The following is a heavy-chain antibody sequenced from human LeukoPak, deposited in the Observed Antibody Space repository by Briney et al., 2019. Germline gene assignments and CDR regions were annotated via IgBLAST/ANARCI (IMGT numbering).Heavy chain of an antibody. J-gene: IGHJ4*02. V-gene: IGHV1-3*03. D-gene: IGHD2-15*01. Sequence: ASVKVSCKASVYTFTSYAMHWVRQAPGQRLEWMGWINAGNGNTKYSQEFQGRVTITRDTSAGTAYMELSSLRSEDMAVYYCARADVVASIFDYWGQGALVTVSS. CDR1: VYTFTSYA. CDR2: INAGNGNT. CDR3: ARADVVASIFDY.